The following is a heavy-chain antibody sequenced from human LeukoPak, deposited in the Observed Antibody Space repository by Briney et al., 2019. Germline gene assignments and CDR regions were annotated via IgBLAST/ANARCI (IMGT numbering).Heavy chain of an antibody. CDR2: ISWNSGSI. J-gene: IGHJ6*03. V-gene: IGHV3-9*01. D-gene: IGHD2-8*01. Sequence: GGSLRLSCAASGFTFDDYAMHWVRQAPGQGLEWVSGISWNSGSIGYADSVKGRFTISRDNAKHSLYLQMNSLRAEDTAVYYCANGNRCTSPNCLGYYYFYMDVWGKGTTVTVSS. CDR1: GFTFDDYA. CDR3: ANGNRCTSPNCLGYYYFYMDV.